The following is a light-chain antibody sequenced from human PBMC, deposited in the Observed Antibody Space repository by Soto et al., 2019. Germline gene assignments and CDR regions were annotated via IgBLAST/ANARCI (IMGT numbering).Light chain of an antibody. J-gene: IGKJ1*01. V-gene: IGKV1-39*01. CDR1: QGIGTY. CDR3: QQSFSTPRT. CDR2: GAS. Sequence: IQLTQSPSSLSASVGDRVTVTCRASQGIGTYLVWYQQKSGKAPTVLIYGASSLQSGVPSRFSGSGSGTDFTLTISSLQPEDFGTYYCQQSFSTPRTFGQGTKVDIK.